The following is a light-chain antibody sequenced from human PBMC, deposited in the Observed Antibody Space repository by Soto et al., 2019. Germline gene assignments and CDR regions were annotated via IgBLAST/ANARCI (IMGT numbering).Light chain of an antibody. CDR3: QQYSNWYT. CDR2: GAS. CDR1: QSVSSN. Sequence: EIVMTQSPATLSVSPGERATRSCRASQSVSSNLAWYQQKPGQAPRLLIYGASTRAPGIPARFSGSGSETEFTLTISSLQSEDFAIYYCQQYSNWYTFGQGTKLEIK. V-gene: IGKV3-15*01. J-gene: IGKJ2*01.